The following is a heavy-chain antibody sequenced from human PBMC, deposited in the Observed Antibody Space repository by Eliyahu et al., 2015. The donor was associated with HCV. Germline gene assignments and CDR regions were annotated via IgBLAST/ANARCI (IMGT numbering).Heavy chain of an antibody. Sequence: EVQLXESGGGLVQXGGSLXXSCGASGFTXSTYWXHWVRQAPGKGLVWVSRISTDGSSRSYADSVKGRFVVSRDNAKNTLYLQLNSLRAEDTAVYYCARAEYTYGPRNHFDYWGQGTLVTVSS. CDR1: GFTXSTYW. V-gene: IGHV3-74*01. J-gene: IGHJ4*02. D-gene: IGHD2/OR15-2a*01. CDR3: ARAEYTYGPRNHFDY. CDR2: ISTDGSSR.